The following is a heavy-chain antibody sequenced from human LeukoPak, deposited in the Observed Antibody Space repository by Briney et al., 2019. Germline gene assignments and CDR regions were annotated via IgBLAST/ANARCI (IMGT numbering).Heavy chain of an antibody. J-gene: IGHJ4*02. D-gene: IGHD3-10*01. Sequence: GGSLTLSCAASGFTFSSYAMSLVRQAPGKGLEWVSSISGSGGSTYYADSVKGRFPISRDNSKNTLYLQMSSLRAEDTAVYYCAKGSRGAGELFDYWGQGTLVTVSS. CDR1: GFTFSSYA. CDR3: AKGSRGAGELFDY. V-gene: IGHV3-23*01. CDR2: ISGSGGST.